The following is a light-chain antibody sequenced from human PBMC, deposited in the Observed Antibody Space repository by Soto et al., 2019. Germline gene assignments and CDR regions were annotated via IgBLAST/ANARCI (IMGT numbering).Light chain of an antibody. CDR2: AAS. CDR1: QSISSY. V-gene: IGKV1-39*01. CDR3: QQSFTTPPT. J-gene: IGKJ2*01. Sequence: DIQMTQSPSSLSASVGDRVTITCRASQSISSYLNWYQQKPGRAPKFLIYAASSLQSGVPSRFSGSGSGTDFTLTISRLQPEDFATYYCQQSFTTPPTFGQGIKLEIK.